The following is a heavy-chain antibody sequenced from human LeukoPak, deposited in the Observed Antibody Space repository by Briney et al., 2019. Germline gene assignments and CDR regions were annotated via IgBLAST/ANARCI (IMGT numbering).Heavy chain of an antibody. V-gene: IGHV3-30*02. CDR1: GFTFSSYG. J-gene: IGHJ4*02. CDR3: AKDQFYDSSGVFDY. Sequence: GGSLRLSCAASGFTFSSYGMHWVRQAPGKGLEWVAFIRYDGSNKYYADSVKGRFTISRDNSKNTLHMQVNRLRAADTAVYYCAKDQFYDSSGVFDYWGQGTLVTVSS. D-gene: IGHD3-22*01. CDR2: IRYDGSNK.